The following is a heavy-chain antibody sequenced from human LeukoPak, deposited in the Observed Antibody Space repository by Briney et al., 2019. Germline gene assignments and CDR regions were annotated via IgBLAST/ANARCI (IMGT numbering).Heavy chain of an antibody. CDR1: GFTFSSYG. D-gene: IGHD1-26*01. J-gene: IGHJ6*02. CDR2: IRYDGSNK. Sequence: GGSLRLSCAASGFTFSSYGMHWVRQAPGRGLEWVAFIRYDGSNKYYADSVKGRFTISRDDSKNTVYLQMNSLRAGDTSVYYCAKDDPPVAWYRALLLDPERPDYYYGMDVWGQGTTVTVSS. CDR3: AKDDPPVAWYRALLLDPERPDYYYGMDV. V-gene: IGHV3-30*02.